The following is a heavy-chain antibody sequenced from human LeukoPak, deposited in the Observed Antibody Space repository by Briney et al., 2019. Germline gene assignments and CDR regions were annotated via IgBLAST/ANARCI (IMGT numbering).Heavy chain of an antibody. J-gene: IGHJ3*02. V-gene: IGHV1-69*13. CDR2: IIPIFGTA. Sequence: PVKVSCKASGGTFSSYAISWVRQAPGQGLEWMGGIIPIFGTANYAQKFQGRVTITADESTSTAYMELSSLRSEDTAVYYCATFREGDAFDIWGQGTMVTVSS. CDR1: GGTFSSYA. CDR3: ATFREGDAFDI. D-gene: IGHD5-24*01.